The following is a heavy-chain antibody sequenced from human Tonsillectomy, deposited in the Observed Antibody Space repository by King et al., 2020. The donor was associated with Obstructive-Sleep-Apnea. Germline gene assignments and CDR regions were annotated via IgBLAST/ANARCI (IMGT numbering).Heavy chain of an antibody. CDR2: MKPNSGNR. CDR3: ARGDVRQQRVLNY. V-gene: IGHV1-8*01. Sequence: VQLVESGAEVKKPGASVKVSCKASVYTFTNYDINWVRQATGPGLEWMGWMKPNSGNRGYSQKFQGRGTMTRNTSINTTYMELRSLRSEDTAVYYCARGDVRQQRVLNYWGQGTLVTVSS. CDR1: VYTFTNYD. D-gene: IGHD6-13*01. J-gene: IGHJ4*02.